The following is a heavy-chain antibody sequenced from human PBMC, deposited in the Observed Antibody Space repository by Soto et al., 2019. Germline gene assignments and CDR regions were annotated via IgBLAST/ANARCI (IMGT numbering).Heavy chain of an antibody. Sequence: QVQLVQSGAGVKKPGSSVKVSCKTSGGTFGSYAISWVRQAPGQGLEWMGGIIPIFSTPNYAQKFQGRVTITADESTSTAYMELSSLRSEDTAVYYCARPIQYYFDTSAQSAWFDPWGQGTLVTVSS. CDR3: ARPIQYYFDTSAQSAWFDP. CDR2: IIPIFSTP. J-gene: IGHJ5*02. CDR1: GGTFGSYA. D-gene: IGHD3-22*01. V-gene: IGHV1-69*12.